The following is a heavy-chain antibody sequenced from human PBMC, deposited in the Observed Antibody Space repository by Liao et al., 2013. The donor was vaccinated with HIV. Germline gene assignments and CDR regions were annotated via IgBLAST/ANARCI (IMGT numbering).Heavy chain of an antibody. CDR3: ARGLGALDL. Sequence: QVQLQESGPGLVKPSQTLSLTCTVSGGSLSSGGYYWSWIRQPAGKGLEWIGRIYSSGSTNYNPSLKSRVTISLDTSKHQFSLRLSSVTATDTAVYFCARGLGALDLWGLETLVSVSS. D-gene: IGHD3-16*01. CDR1: GGSLSSGGYY. V-gene: IGHV4-61*02. J-gene: IGHJ4*02. CDR2: IYSSGST.